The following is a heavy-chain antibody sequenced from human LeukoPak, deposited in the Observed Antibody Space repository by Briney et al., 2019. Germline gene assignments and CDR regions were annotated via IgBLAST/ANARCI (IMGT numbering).Heavy chain of an antibody. CDR1: GFTFSSYA. D-gene: IGHD6-25*01. Sequence: GASLRLSCAASGFTFSSYAMSWVRQAPGKGLEWVSSISGSGGSTYYADSVRSRFTISRDYSKNTLYLQMNSLRAEDTAVYYCAKAGFQDNWYFDLWGRGTLVTVSS. J-gene: IGHJ2*01. CDR2: ISGSGGST. V-gene: IGHV3-23*01. CDR3: AKAGFQDNWYFDL.